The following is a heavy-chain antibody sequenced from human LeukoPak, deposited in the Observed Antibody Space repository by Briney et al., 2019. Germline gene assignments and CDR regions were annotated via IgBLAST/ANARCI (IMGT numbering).Heavy chain of an antibody. Sequence: ASVKVSCKASGYTFTGYYIHWVRQAPGQGLEWMGWINPNSGGTNYAQKFQGRVTMTRDTSISTAYMELSRLRSDDTAVYYCARDITMVRGVTTQLWGQGTLVTVSS. J-gene: IGHJ4*02. CDR2: INPNSGGT. D-gene: IGHD3-10*01. CDR3: ARDITMVRGVTTQL. CDR1: GYTFTGYY. V-gene: IGHV1-2*02.